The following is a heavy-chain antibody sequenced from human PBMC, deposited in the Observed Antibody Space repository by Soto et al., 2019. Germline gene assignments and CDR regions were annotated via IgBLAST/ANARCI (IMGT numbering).Heavy chain of an antibody. CDR2: IYYSGST. CDR3: ARAQIHDSSRRHYYYYGLDV. J-gene: IGHJ6*01. V-gene: IGHV4-59*12. Sequence: SETMSHTYTVAGCYISSFCVILIRQNQGKGLERIGYIYYSGSTNYNPSLKSRVTISVDTSKNQFSLKLSSVTAADTAVYYCARAQIHDSSRRHYYYYGLDVRGQGTTVTVSS. CDR1: GCYISSFC. D-gene: IGHD6-13*01.